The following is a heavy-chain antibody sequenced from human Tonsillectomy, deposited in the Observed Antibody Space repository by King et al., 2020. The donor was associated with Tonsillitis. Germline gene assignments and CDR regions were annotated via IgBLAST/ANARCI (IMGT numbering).Heavy chain of an antibody. V-gene: IGHV3-74*01. CDR2: IKGDGSTT. J-gene: IGHJ4*02. CDR3: VRDSSSWYGGFGDY. D-gene: IGHD6-13*01. CDR1: GFTFSTYW. Sequence: VQLVESGGGLVQPGGSLRLSYAASGFTFSTYWMHWVRQAPGKGLVWVSRIKGDGSTTSYADSVKGRFTISRDNAKNTLCLQMNSLRAEDTAVYFCVRDSSSWYGGFGDYWGQGTLVTVSS.